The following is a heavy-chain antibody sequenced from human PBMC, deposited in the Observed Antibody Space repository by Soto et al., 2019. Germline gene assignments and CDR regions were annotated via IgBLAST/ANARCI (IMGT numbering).Heavy chain of an antibody. J-gene: IGHJ4*02. Sequence: LGESLKISCKGSGYSFTSYWIGWVRQMPGKGLEWMGIIYPGDSDTRYSPSFQGQVTISADKSISTAYLQWSSLKASDTAMYYCARQNPYCTNGVCYSDYWGQGTLVTVSS. CDR3: ARQNPYCTNGVCYSDY. CDR1: GYSFTSYW. V-gene: IGHV5-51*01. D-gene: IGHD2-8*01. CDR2: IYPGDSDT.